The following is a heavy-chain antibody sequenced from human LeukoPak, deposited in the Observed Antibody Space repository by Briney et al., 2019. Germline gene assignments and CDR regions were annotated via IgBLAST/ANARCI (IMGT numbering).Heavy chain of an antibody. D-gene: IGHD3-10*01. J-gene: IGHJ5*02. Sequence: SETLSLTCTVSGGSISSSSYYWGWIRQPAGKGLEWIGRIYSRVTTYNTSLKSRVTMSADTSRNHVSLTLNSVTAADTAVYYCARDSGTTGEVKFDPWGQGTLVTVSS. V-gene: IGHV4-61*02. CDR1: GGSISSSSYY. CDR2: IYSRVTT. CDR3: ARDSGTTGEVKFDP.